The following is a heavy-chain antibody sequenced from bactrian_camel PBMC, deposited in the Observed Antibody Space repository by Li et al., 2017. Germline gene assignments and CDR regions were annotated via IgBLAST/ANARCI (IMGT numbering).Heavy chain of an antibody. CDR3: AAGRGRNLEGRGRCTLGFEW. D-gene: IGHD1*01. V-gene: IGHV3S6*01. Sequence: HVQLVESGGGSVQPGGSLNISCTVSGFTLDTYAMNWVRQAPGKGLEWVSRIASRGSQTYYADSVKGRFTISKDNAKNALYLQLNGLKPEDSAMYYCAAGRGRNLEGRGRCTLGFEWWGQGTQVTVS. CDR2: IASRGSQT. J-gene: IGHJ4*01. CDR1: GFTLDTYA.